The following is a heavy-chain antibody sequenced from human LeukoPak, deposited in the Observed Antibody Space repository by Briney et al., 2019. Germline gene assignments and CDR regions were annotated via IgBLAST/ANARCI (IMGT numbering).Heavy chain of an antibody. CDR3: ARDSREVLLWFGEFFP. Sequence: GASVKVSCKASGGTFSSYAISWVRQAPGQGLEWMGWISGYNGHTKYAQKFQGRATMTTDTSTSTAYMELRSLRSDDTAVYYCARDSREVLLWFGEFFPWGQGTLVTVSS. V-gene: IGHV1-18*01. CDR1: GGTFSSYA. CDR2: ISGYNGHT. D-gene: IGHD3-10*01. J-gene: IGHJ5*02.